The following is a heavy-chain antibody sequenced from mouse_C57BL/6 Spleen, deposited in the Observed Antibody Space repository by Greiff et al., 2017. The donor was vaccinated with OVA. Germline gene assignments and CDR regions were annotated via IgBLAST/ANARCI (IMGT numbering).Heavy chain of an antibody. J-gene: IGHJ3*01. Sequence: EVKLMESGPELVKPGASVKMSCKASGYTFTDYNMHWVKQSPGKSLEWIGYINPNHGGTSYHQKFTGKATLTVNKSSSTAYMELRSLTSEDSAVYYCAKRVTTGGAYWGQGTLVTGSA. D-gene: IGHD2-2*01. CDR2: INPNHGGT. V-gene: IGHV1-22*01. CDR3: AKRVTTGGAY. CDR1: GYTFTDYN.